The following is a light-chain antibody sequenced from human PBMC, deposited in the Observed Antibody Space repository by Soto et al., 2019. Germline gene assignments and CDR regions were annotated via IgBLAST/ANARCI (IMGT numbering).Light chain of an antibody. V-gene: IGKV1-39*01. Sequence: DIPMTQSPSSLSASVGDRFTITCRASLSIRNYLNWYQQKPGNAPKLLIYAASRLESGVPSRFSGSGSGTDFTLTISSLQPEDFANYYCQQSYSTAWAFGQGTKVEIK. J-gene: IGKJ1*01. CDR2: AAS. CDR1: LSIRNY. CDR3: QQSYSTAWA.